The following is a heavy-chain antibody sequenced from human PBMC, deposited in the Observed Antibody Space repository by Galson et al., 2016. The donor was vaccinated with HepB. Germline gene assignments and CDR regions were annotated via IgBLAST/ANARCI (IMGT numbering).Heavy chain of an antibody. CDR1: GFTFSNHG. J-gene: IGHJ4*02. D-gene: IGHD2/OR15-2a*01. V-gene: IGHV3-23*01. Sequence: SLRLSCAASGFTFSNHGMTWVRQAPGKGLEVVSSISRSGDSTDYADSVKGRFTISRDNSKNTLSLQMSSLRADDTAVYYCAKRHEYCPPVGCSVDYWGQGTLVSVSS. CDR3: AKRHEYCPPVGCSVDY. CDR2: ISRSGDST.